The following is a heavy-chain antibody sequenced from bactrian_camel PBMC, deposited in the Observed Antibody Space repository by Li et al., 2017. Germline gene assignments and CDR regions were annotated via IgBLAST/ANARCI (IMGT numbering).Heavy chain of an antibody. CDR2: IHANTGMT. CDR3: AGAGTRVWEDC. CDR1: GYSTSGSYC. Sequence: DVQLVESGGGTVKPGGSLRLSCQASGYSTSGSYCMGWFRQAPGKEREGVASIHANTGMTAYAESVKGRFTISRDNDKNTVYLQMNGLEPEDTAVYYCAGAGTRVWEDCRGQGTQVTVS. V-gene: IGHV3S32*01. J-gene: IGHJ4*01. D-gene: IGHD1*01.